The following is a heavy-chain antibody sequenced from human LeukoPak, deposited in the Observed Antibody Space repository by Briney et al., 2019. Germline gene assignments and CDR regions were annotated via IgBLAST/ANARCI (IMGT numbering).Heavy chain of an antibody. J-gene: IGHJ4*02. CDR1: GGSFSGYY. CDR2: INHSGST. CDR3: ARLFYFGSGTFYYFDS. D-gene: IGHD3-10*01. V-gene: IGHV4-34*01. Sequence: SETLSLTCAVYGGSFSGYYWSWIRQPPGKGLEWIGEINHSGSTNYNPSLKSRVTISVDTSKNQFSLRLTSVTAADTAVYYCARLFYFGSGTFYYFDSWGQGTLVTVSS.